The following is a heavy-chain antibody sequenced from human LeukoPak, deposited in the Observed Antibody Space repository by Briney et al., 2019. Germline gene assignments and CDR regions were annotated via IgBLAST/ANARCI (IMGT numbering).Heavy chain of an antibody. D-gene: IGHD6-19*01. CDR3: ARDPERYSSGWYLDY. Sequence: GGSLRLSCAASGFTFSSYSMNWVRPAPGKGLEWVSSISSSSSYIYYADSAKGRFTISRDNAKNSLYLQMSSLRAEDTAVYYCARDPERYSSGWYLDYWGQGTLVTVSS. J-gene: IGHJ4*02. CDR2: ISSSSSYI. V-gene: IGHV3-21*01. CDR1: GFTFSSYS.